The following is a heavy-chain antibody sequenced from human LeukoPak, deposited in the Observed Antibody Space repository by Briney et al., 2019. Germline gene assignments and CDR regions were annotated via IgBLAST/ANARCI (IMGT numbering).Heavy chain of an antibody. D-gene: IGHD1-26*01. CDR3: ARDLVGHSDY. J-gene: IGHJ4*02. CDR1: GFTFRRYW. Sequence: GGSLRLSCAASGFTFRRYWMSWVRQAPGKGLEWGANIKQDGSEKYYVDSVKGRFTISRDNAKNSLYLQMNSLRAEDTAVYYCARDLVGHSDYWGQGTLVTVSS. V-gene: IGHV3-7*01. CDR2: IKQDGSEK.